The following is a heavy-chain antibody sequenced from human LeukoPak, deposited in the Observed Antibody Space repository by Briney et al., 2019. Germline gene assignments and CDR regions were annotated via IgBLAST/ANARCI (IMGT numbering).Heavy chain of an antibody. Sequence: SETLSLTCTVSGYSISSGYYWGWIRQPPGKGLEWIGSIYHSGSTYYNPSLKSRVTISVDTSKNQFSLKLSSVTAADTAVYYCARMGTGIAAAGTTGNYYFDYWGQGTLVTVSS. D-gene: IGHD6-13*01. V-gene: IGHV4-38-2*02. CDR2: IYHSGST. CDR3: ARMGTGIAAAGTTGNYYFDY. CDR1: GYSISSGYY. J-gene: IGHJ4*02.